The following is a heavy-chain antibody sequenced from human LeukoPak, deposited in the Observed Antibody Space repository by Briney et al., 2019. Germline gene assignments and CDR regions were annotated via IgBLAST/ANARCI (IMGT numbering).Heavy chain of an antibody. Sequence: ASVKVPCKASGYTFTSYGISWVRQAPGQGLEWMGWITANIGNTNYAQKLQGRVTMTTDTSTSTAYMELRSLRSDDTAVYYCARDIVVVVAAPGYYYYGMDVWGQGTTVTVSS. D-gene: IGHD2-15*01. CDR2: ITANIGNT. CDR3: ARDIVVVVAAPGYYYYGMDV. J-gene: IGHJ6*02. CDR1: GYTFTSYG. V-gene: IGHV1-18*01.